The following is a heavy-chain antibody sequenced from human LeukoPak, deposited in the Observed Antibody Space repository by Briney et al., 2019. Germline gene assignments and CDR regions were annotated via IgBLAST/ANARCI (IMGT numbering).Heavy chain of an antibody. CDR2: ISAYNGNT. J-gene: IGHJ5*02. CDR1: GYTFTSYG. Sequence: ASVKVSCKASGYTFTSYGISWVRQAPGQGLEWMGWISAYNGNTNYAQTLQGRVTMTTDTSTSTAYMELRSLRSDDTAVYYCARSAYYYGSGSYRLYWFDPWGQGTLVTVSS. V-gene: IGHV1-18*01. CDR3: ARSAYYYGSGSYRLYWFDP. D-gene: IGHD3-10*01.